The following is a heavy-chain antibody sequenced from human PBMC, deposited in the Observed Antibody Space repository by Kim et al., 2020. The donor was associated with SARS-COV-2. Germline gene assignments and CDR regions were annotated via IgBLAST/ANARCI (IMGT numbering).Heavy chain of an antibody. J-gene: IGHJ3*02. D-gene: IGHD1-26*01. CDR2: A. Sequence: AKDAASVKGRFTISRDNAKNTLYLQMNNLSPEDAAVYYCARYSGSAFDIWGQGTMVSVSS. V-gene: IGHV3-74*01. CDR3: ARYSGSAFDI.